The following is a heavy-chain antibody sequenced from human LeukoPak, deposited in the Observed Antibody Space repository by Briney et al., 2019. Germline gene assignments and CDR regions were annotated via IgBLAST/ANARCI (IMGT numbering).Heavy chain of an antibody. CDR2: IYYSGST. D-gene: IGHD2-15*01. J-gene: IGHJ6*03. CDR3: ARAGCSGGSCYEYYYYYYYMDV. Sequence: PSETLSLTCTVSGGSSSTYYWSWIRQPPGKRREWIGYIYYSGSTNYNPSLKSRVTISVDTSKNQFSLKLSSVTAADTAVYYCARAGCSGGSCYEYYYYYYYMDVWGKGTTVTVSS. CDR1: GGSSSTYY. V-gene: IGHV4-59*12.